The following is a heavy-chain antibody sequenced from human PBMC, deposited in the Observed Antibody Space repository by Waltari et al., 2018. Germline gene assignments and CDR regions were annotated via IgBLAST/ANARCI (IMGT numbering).Heavy chain of an antibody. CDR2: IYHSGST. J-gene: IGHJ4*02. D-gene: IGHD7-27*01. CDR3: ARGAIWGSSKYYFDY. V-gene: IGHV4-38-2*01. Sequence: QVQLQESGPGLVKPSETLSLTCAVSGYSISSGYYWGWIRQPPGKGLEWIGSIYHSGSTYYNPSLKSRVTISVDTSKNQFSLKLSSVTAADTAVYYCARGAIWGSSKYYFDYWGQGTLVTVSS. CDR1: GYSISSGYY.